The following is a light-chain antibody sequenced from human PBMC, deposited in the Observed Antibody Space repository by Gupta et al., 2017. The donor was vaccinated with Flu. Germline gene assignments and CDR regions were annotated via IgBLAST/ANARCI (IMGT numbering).Light chain of an antibody. CDR3: QLYKNWPRNS. CDR2: GAS. J-gene: IGKJ2*03. CDR1: QSVSSN. Sequence: EIVMTQSPATLSVSPGERATLSCRTSQSVSSNLAWYQQKPGQAPRLLISGASTRATGITARFSRTGYGKGLTRTISSLQLEDLARYYFQLYKNWPRNSFGQGTKLEIK. V-gene: IGKV3-15*01.